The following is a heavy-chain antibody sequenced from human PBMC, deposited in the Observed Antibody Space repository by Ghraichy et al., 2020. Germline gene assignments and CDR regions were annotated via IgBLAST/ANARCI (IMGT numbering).Heavy chain of an antibody. CDR2: INPHNGNT. Sequence: ASVKVSCKASAYTFTIYGISWVRQAPGQGLEWMGWINPHNGNTHYAQKFHGRVTMTTDTSTSTAYLEVRSLRSDDTAVYFCARDGQQLDYYYYGMDIWGQGTSVTVTS. CDR1: AYTFTIYG. J-gene: IGHJ6*02. D-gene: IGHD6-13*01. CDR3: ARDGQQLDYYYYGMDI. V-gene: IGHV1-18*01.